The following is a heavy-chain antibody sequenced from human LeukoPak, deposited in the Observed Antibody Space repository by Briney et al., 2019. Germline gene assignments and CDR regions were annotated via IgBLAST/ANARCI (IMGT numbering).Heavy chain of an antibody. CDR2: MYTSGNT. Sequence: PSQTLSLTCTVSGGSISSGGYYWSWIRQPAGKGLEWIGRMYTSGNTNYNPSLKSRVTISVDTSKNQFSLRLSSVTAADTAVYYCARVTGYIVEDYFDYWGQGTLVTVSS. D-gene: IGHD3-22*01. CDR1: GGSISSGGYY. CDR3: ARVTGYIVEDYFDY. J-gene: IGHJ4*02. V-gene: IGHV4-61*02.